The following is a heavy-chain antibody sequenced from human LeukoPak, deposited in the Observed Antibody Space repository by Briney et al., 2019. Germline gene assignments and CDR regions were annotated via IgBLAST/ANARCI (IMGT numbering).Heavy chain of an antibody. J-gene: IGHJ1*01. CDR2: INHSGST. CDR3: ARRHARNYYDSSGYYFQH. V-gene: IGHV4-39*07. CDR1: GGSISSSSYY. D-gene: IGHD3-22*01. Sequence: SETLSLTCTVSGGSISSSSYYWSWIRQPPGKGLEWMGGINHSGSTNYNPSLKSRVTISVDTSKNQFSLKLSSVTAADTAVYYCARRHARNYYDSSGYYFQHWGQGTLVTVSS.